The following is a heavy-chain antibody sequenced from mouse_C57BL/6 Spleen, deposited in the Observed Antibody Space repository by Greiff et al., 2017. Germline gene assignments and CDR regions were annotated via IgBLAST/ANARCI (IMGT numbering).Heavy chain of an antibody. V-gene: IGHV1-50*01. J-gene: IGHJ2*01. Sequence: QVQLQQPGAELVKPGASVKLSCKASGFTFTSYWMQWVRQRPGQGLEWIGEIDPSDSYTNYNQKFKGKATLTVDTSSSTPYMQLSSLTSDDSAVYYCARWGPGYDGYYWGQGTTLTVSS. CDR2: IDPSDSYT. CDR3: ARWGPGYDGYY. D-gene: IGHD2-3*01. CDR1: GFTFTSYW.